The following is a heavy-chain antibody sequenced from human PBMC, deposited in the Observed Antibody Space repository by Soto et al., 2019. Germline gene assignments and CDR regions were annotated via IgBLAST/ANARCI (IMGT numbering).Heavy chain of an antibody. CDR3: ARKYGSGSYYKAYYYYYYGMDV. D-gene: IGHD3-10*01. V-gene: IGHV4-39*01. J-gene: IGHJ6*02. CDR2: IYYSGST. CDR1: GGSISSSSYY. Sequence: PSETLSLTCTVSGGSISSSSYYWGWIRQPPGKGLEWIGSIYYSGSTYYNPSLKSRVTISVDTSKNQFSLKLSSVTAADTAVYYCARKYGSGSYYKAYYYYYYGMDVWGQGTTVTVS.